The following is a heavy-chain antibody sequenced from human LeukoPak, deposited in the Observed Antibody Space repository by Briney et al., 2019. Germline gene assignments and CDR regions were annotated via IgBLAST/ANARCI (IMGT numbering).Heavy chain of an antibody. J-gene: IGHJ3*02. CDR3: ARVRDGYNDAYDI. Sequence: SVKVSCKASGGTFSSYAISWVRQAPGQGLEWMGGIIPIFGTANYAQKFQGRVTITADKSTSTAYMELSSLRSEDTAVYYCARVRDGYNDAYDIWGQGTMVTVSS. CDR1: GGTFSSYA. V-gene: IGHV1-69*06. D-gene: IGHD5-24*01. CDR2: IIPIFGTA.